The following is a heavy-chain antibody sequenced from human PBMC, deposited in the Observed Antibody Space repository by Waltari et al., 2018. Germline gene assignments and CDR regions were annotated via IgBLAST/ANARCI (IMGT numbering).Heavy chain of an antibody. J-gene: IGHJ5*02. D-gene: IGHD2-2*01. CDR1: GGSISSGDYY. Sequence: QVQLQESGPGLVKPSQTLSLTCTVSGGSISSGDYYWSWIRQPPGKGLEWIGYIYYSGSTYYKPSLKSRVTISVDTSKNQFSLKLSSVTAADTAVYYCARVPPQKSPYQLLPGWFDPWGQGTLVTVSS. CDR3: ARVPPQKSPYQLLPGWFDP. CDR2: IYYSGST. V-gene: IGHV4-30-4*08.